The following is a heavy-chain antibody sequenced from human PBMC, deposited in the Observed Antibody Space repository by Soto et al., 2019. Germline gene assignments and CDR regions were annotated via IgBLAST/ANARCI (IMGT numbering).Heavy chain of an antibody. CDR2: ISGDGGST. J-gene: IGHJ6*02. CDR3: AKDPDFYYYGMDV. V-gene: IGHV3-23*01. CDR1: GFTFSSYA. Sequence: GGSLRLSCAASGFTFSSYAMSWVRQAPGKGLEWVTAISGDGGSTYYADFVKGRFTISRDNSKNTLYLQMNSLRAEDTAVYYCAKDPDFYYYGMDVWGQGTTVTVSS.